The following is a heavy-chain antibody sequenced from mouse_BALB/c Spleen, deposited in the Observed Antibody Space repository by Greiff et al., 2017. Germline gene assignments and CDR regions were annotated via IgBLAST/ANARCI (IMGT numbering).Heavy chain of an antibody. CDR2: ISYSGST. CDR3: AALRRGAWFAY. V-gene: IGHV3-2*02. D-gene: IGHD2-12*01. J-gene: IGHJ3*01. Sequence: EVQLVESGPGLVKPSQSLSLTCTVTGYSITSDYAWNWIRQFPGNKLEWMGYISYSGSTSYNPSLKSRISITRDTSKNQFFLQLNSVTTEDTATYYCAALRRGAWFAYWGQGTLVTVSA. CDR1: GYSITSDYA.